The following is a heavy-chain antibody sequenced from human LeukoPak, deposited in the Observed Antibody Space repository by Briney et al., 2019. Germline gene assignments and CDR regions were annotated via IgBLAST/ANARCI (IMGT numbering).Heavy chain of an antibody. V-gene: IGHV3-48*04. CDR3: AISHGDSSSNY. CDR1: GFTFSSYS. J-gene: IGHJ4*02. Sequence: PGGSLRLSCSASGFTFSSYSMNWVRQAPGKGLEWVSYISSSSTIYYADSVKGRFTISRDNAKNSLYLQMNSLRAEDTAVYYCAISHGDSSSNYWGQGTLVTVSS. CDR2: ISSSSTI. D-gene: IGHD6-6*01.